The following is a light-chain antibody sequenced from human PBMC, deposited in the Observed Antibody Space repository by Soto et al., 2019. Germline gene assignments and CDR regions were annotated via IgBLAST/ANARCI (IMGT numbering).Light chain of an antibody. CDR1: QSVSSN. J-gene: IGKJ1*01. CDR2: RAS. CDR3: QQYNNWPGT. Sequence: DILMTQSPATLSLSPGGRATLSCRASQSVSSNLAWYHQKPGQAPRLLIQRASTRATGIPARFSGSGSGTEFTLTISSLQSEDFAVYFCQQYNNWPGTFGQGTKVDI. V-gene: IGKV3-15*01.